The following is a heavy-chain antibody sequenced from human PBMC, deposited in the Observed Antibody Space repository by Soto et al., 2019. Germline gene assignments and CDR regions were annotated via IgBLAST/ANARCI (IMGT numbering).Heavy chain of an antibody. CDR1: GFTFSNYA. CDR3: AKALGAEGQPDY. J-gene: IGHJ4*02. D-gene: IGHD3-16*01. CDR2: ISGPGGTT. V-gene: IGHV3-23*01. Sequence: EVQLLESGGGLVQPGGSLRLSCAASGFTFSNYAMSWVRQAPGKGLEWVSVISGPGGTTFYADSVKGRFTISRDNSKNALYLQTKSLRAEDTAVYYCAKALGAEGQPDYWGQGTLVTVSS.